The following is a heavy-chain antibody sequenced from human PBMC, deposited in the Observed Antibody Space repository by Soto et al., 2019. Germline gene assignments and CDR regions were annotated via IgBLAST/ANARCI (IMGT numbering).Heavy chain of an antibody. CDR1: GFTFSSYA. J-gene: IGHJ4*02. CDR2: INDQGGSP. Sequence: GGSLRLSCAASGFTFSSYAMHWVRQAPGKGLVWISRINDQGGSPTYADSVKGRFTISRDNVKNTLYLQMSSLKASDTAMYYCARLQAAAGDNDLTFDYWGQGTLVTVSS. CDR3: ARLQAAAGDNDLTFDY. V-gene: IGHV3-74*01. D-gene: IGHD6-13*01.